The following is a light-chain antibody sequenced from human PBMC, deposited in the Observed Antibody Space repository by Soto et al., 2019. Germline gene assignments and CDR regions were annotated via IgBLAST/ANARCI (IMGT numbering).Light chain of an antibody. CDR3: SSYTSRTTFVI. Sequence: QSALTQPASVSGSPGQSITISCTGTSNDIGGYNYVSWYQHHPGKAPKLMIYEVSNRPSGVSNRFSGSKSGNTASLTIPGLQAEDEADYHCSSYTSRTTFVIFGGGTKLTVL. CDR1: SNDIGGYNY. V-gene: IGLV2-14*01. CDR2: EVS. J-gene: IGLJ2*01.